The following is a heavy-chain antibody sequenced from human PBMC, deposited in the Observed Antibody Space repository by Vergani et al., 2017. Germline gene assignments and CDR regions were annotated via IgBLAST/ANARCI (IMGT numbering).Heavy chain of an antibody. Sequence: EVQLVESGGGLVQPGRSLRLSCAASGFTFDDYAMHWVRQAPGKGLEWVSGMSWNSGSIGYADSVKGRFTISRDNAKNSLYLQMNSLRAEDTALYYCAKVTHYCSITSFYFVYWGQGTLVTVSS. CDR2: MSWNSGSI. D-gene: IGHD2-2*01. J-gene: IGHJ4*02. V-gene: IGHV3-9*01. CDR3: AKVTHYCSITSFYFVY. CDR1: GFTFDDYA.